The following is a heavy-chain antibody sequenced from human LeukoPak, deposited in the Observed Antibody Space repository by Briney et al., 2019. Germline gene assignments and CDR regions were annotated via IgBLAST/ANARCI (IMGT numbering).Heavy chain of an antibody. V-gene: IGHV1-2*02. CDR1: GYTFTSYY. CDR3: ARVMGDGYNYVILDY. D-gene: IGHD5-24*01. CDR2: INPNSGGT. Sequence: GASVKVSCKASGYTFTSYYMHWVRQAPGQGLEWMGWINPNSGGTNYAQKFQGRVTMTRDTSISTAYMELSRLRSDDTAVYYCARVMGDGYNYVILDYWGQGTLVTVSS. J-gene: IGHJ4*02.